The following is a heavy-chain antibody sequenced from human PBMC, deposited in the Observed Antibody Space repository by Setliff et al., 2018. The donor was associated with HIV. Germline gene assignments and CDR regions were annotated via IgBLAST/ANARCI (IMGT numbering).Heavy chain of an antibody. CDR2: ILSTGERT. D-gene: IGHD3-22*01. J-gene: IGHJ4*02. V-gene: IGHV3-23*01. CDR1: GFTFSDYY. CDR3: AKELAASGLGYFDS. Sequence: LRLSCAASGFTFSDYYMSWVRQAPGEGLEWVSAILSTGERTFYADSVKGRFTISRDNSKNTVYLQMNSLRAEDTAEYYCAKELAASGLGYFDSWGRGILVTVSS.